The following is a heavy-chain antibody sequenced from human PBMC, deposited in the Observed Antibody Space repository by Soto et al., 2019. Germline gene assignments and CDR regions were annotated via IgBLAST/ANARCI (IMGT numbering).Heavy chain of an antibody. CDR1: GFTFSSYA. V-gene: IGHV3-23*04. CDR2: ISGSGGST. J-gene: IGHJ6*02. D-gene: IGHD1-26*01. CDR3: AKDLWEDPDHLTDYYYGMDV. Sequence: VQLVESGGGVVQPGRSLRLSCAASGFTFSSYAMHWVRQAPGKGLEWVSAISGSGGSTYYADSVKGRFTISRDNSKNTLYLQMNSLRAEDTAVYYCAKDLWEDPDHLTDYYYGMDVWGQGTTVTVSS.